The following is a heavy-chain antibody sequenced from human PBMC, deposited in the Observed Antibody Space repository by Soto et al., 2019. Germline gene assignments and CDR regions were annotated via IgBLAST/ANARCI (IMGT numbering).Heavy chain of an antibody. D-gene: IGHD6-19*01. CDR2: IYYSGST. V-gene: IGHV4-61*01. J-gene: IGHJ4*02. CDR1: GGSVSSGSGY. Sequence: SETLSLTCTVSGGSVSSGSGYWSWIRQPPGKGLEWIGYIYYSGSTNYNPSLKSRVTISVDTSKNQFSLKLSSVTAADTAVYYCASSIAVAGTVDYWGQGTLVTVSS. CDR3: ASSIAVAGTVDY.